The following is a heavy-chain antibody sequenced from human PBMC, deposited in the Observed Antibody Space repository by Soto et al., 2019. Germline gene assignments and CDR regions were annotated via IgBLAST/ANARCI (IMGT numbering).Heavy chain of an antibody. Sequence: EVQLVESGGGLVKPGGSLRLSCAASGFTFSSYSMNWVRQSPGKGLEWVSSISSSSSYIYYADSVKGRFTISRNNTKNSLYLQMNSLRAEDTAVYYWASQPRDSIGYWYYFDYWGQGTLVTVSS. J-gene: IGHJ4*02. D-gene: IGHD3-22*01. CDR1: GFTFSSYS. CDR2: ISSSSSYI. CDR3: ASQPRDSIGYWYYFDY. V-gene: IGHV3-21*01.